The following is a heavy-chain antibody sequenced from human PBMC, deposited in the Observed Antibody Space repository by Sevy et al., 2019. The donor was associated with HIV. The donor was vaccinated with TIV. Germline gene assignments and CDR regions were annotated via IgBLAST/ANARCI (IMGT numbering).Heavy chain of an antibody. D-gene: IGHD5-12*01. J-gene: IGHJ6*02. CDR3: GKCTLWVYDPTNRKCGMDV. CDR2: SSPFTGSP. CDR1: GYNFINYG. V-gene: IGHV1-18*01. Sequence: ASVKVSCKASGYNFINYGISWVRQAPGQGLEWVGGSSPFTGSPNYPQNLQDRVTVTTDTVTNTAYRELRNLTSDDTADYYCGKCTLWVYDPTNRKCGMDVWGQGTTVTVSS.